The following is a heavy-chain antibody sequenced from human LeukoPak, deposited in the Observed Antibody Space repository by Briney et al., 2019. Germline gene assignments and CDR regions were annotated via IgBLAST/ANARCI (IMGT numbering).Heavy chain of an antibody. D-gene: IGHD6-19*01. CDR1: GFTFSSYA. V-gene: IGHV3-23*01. CDR3: ATGIAVAGDAFDI. Sequence: GGSLRLSXAASGFTFSSYAMSWVRQAPGKGLEWVSAISGSGGSTYYADSVKGRFTISRDNSKNTLYLQMNSLRAEDTAVYYCATGIAVAGDAFDIWGQGTMVTVSS. J-gene: IGHJ3*02. CDR2: ISGSGGST.